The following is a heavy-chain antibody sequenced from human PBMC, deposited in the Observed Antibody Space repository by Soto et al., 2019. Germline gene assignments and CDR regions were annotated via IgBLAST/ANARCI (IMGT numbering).Heavy chain of an antibody. CDR2: IHYSGST. CDR3: ARGHYDFWSGYFATVDY. D-gene: IGHD3-3*01. J-gene: IGHJ4*02. Sequence: SETLSLTCTVSGGSVSSYYWSWIRQPPGKGLEWIGYIHYSGSTNYTPSLKSRVTISVDTSKNQFSLKLNSVTAADTAVYYCARGHYDFWSGYFATVDYWGQGTLVTVSS. CDR1: GGSVSSYY. V-gene: IGHV4-59*08.